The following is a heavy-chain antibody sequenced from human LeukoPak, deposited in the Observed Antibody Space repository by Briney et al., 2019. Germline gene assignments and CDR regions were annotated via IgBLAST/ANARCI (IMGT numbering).Heavy chain of an antibody. D-gene: IGHD2-2*01. CDR1: GGSISSSSYY. CDR3: ARAPAGLIFDY. Sequence: SETLSLTCTVSGGSISSSSYYWGWIRQPPGKGLEWIGSIYYSGSTYYNPSLKSRVTISVDTSKNQFSLKLSSVTAADTAVYYCARAPAGLIFDYWGQGTLVTVSS. J-gene: IGHJ4*02. CDR2: IYYSGST. V-gene: IGHV4-39*07.